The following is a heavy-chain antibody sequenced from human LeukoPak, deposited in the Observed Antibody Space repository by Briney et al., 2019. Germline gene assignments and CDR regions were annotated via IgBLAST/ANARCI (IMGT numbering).Heavy chain of an antibody. V-gene: IGHV3-48*03. Sequence: GGSLGLSCAASGFTFSSYEMNWVRQAPGKGLEWVSYISSSGSTIYYADSVKGRFTISRDNAKNSLYLQMNSLRAEDTAVYYCARANEVGAFDIWGQGTIVTVSS. D-gene: IGHD4/OR15-4a*01. CDR2: ISSSGSTI. CDR1: GFTFSSYE. J-gene: IGHJ3*02. CDR3: ARANEVGAFDI.